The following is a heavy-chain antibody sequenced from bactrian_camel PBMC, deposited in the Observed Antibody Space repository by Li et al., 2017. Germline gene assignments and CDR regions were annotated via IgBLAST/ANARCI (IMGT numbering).Heavy chain of an antibody. CDR1: VYTGRIYS. CDR2: IATGDGST. Sequence: QVQLVESGGGSVQTGGSLRLSCTVSVYTGRIYSMAWFRQAPGKEREGVARIATGDGSTLYADSVKGRFTISQDSARNTVYLQMNNLQPEDTATYYCTEGRGSRGEHCYSLNYWGQGTQVTVS. J-gene: IGHJ4*01. CDR3: TEGRGSRGEHCYSLNY. D-gene: IGHD6*01. V-gene: IGHV3S54*01.